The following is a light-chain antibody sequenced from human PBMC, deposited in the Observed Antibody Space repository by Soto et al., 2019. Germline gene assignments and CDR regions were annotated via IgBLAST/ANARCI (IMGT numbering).Light chain of an antibody. CDR3: QQYGRSPRT. V-gene: IGKV3-20*01. CDR1: ESVTSSY. CDR2: GAS. J-gene: IGKJ1*01. Sequence: EIVLTQSPGTLSLSPGERATLSCRASESVTSSYLAWYQHKPGQAPRLLIYGASSRATGIPARFSGSGSGTDFTLTISSLEPEDFAVYYCQQYGRSPRTFGQGTKVEIK.